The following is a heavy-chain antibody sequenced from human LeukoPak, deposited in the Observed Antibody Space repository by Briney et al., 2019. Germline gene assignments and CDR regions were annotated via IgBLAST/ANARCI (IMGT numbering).Heavy chain of an antibody. D-gene: IGHD3-10*01. J-gene: IGHJ5*02. V-gene: IGHV4-4*07. CDR2: IYTSGST. CDR3: ARDSSTTMVRGVIPWFDP. Sequence: PSETLSLTCTVSGGSISSYYWSWIRQPAGKGLEWIGRIYTSGSTNYNPSLKSRVTMSVDTSKNQFPLKLSSVTAADTAVYYCARDSSTTMVRGVIPWFDPWGQGTLVTVSS. CDR1: GGSISSYY.